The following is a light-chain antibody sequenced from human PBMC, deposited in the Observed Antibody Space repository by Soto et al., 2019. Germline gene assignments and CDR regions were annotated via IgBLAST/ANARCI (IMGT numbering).Light chain of an antibody. CDR1: RDIDDY. CDR3: QKYNKAPWT. Sequence: DIQMTQSPPSLSASVEARVTITCRASRDIDDYLAWYQHIAGKAPKLLIYDASSLQPGVPSRFSGSGSGTYFTLTINSLQPEDVATYYCQKYNKAPWTFGQGTKV. J-gene: IGKJ1*01. V-gene: IGKV1-27*01. CDR2: DAS.